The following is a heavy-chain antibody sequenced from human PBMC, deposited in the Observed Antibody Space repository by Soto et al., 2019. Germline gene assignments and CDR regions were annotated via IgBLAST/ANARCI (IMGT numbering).Heavy chain of an antibody. CDR2: ISYDGSNK. Sequence: QVQLVESGGGVVQPGRSLRLSCAASGFTFSSYGMHWVRQAPGKGLEWVAVISYDGSNKYYADSVKGRFTISRDNSKNTLYLQMNSLRAEDTAVYYCAKAYHTGATTSWFDPWGQGTLVTVSS. D-gene: IGHD1-26*01. J-gene: IGHJ5*02. CDR3: AKAYHTGATTSWFDP. CDR1: GFTFSSYG. V-gene: IGHV3-30*18.